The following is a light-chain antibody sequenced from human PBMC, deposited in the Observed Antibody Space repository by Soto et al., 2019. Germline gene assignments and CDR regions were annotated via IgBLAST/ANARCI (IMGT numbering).Light chain of an antibody. Sequence: DIVMTQSPDSLAVSLGERATINCKSSQSVLYSSNNNNYLAWYQQKPGQPPKLLIYWASTRESGVPDRFSGSGSATDFTLTISSLQAEDVAVYYCQQYYSTPQTFDQGTKVEIK. V-gene: IGKV4-1*01. CDR2: WAS. CDR1: QSVLYSSNNNNY. J-gene: IGKJ1*01. CDR3: QQYYSTPQT.